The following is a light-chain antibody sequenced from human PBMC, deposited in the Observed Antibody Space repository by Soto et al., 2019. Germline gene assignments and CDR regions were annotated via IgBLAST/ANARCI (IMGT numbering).Light chain of an antibody. V-gene: IGKV3D-15*01. CDR3: QQYNNWPPWT. CDR1: QTVSSN. J-gene: IGKJ1*01. Sequence: EVVMTQSPATLSVSPGERATLSCRASQTVSSNLAWYQQKPGQAPRLFIYGASTRATGIPDRFSGSGSGTEFTLTISSLQSEDFAIYYCQQYNNWPPWTFGQGTKVEIK. CDR2: GAS.